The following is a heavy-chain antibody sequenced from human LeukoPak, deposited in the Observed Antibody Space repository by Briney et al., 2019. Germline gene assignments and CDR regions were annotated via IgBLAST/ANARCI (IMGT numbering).Heavy chain of an antibody. Sequence: ASVKVSCKATGYTFTSYGISWVRQAPGQGLEWMGWINPNSGGTNYAQKFQGRVTMTRDTSISTAYMELSRLRSDDTAVYYCARVLDDSGGYYFILGAFDIWGLGTMVTVSS. CDR2: INPNSGGT. D-gene: IGHD3-22*01. V-gene: IGHV1-2*02. CDR3: ARVLDDSGGYYFILGAFDI. CDR1: GYTFTSYG. J-gene: IGHJ3*02.